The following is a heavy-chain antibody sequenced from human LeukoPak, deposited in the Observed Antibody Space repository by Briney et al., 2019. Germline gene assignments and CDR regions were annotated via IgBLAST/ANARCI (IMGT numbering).Heavy chain of an antibody. J-gene: IGHJ4*02. CDR2: INHSGST. D-gene: IGHD3/OR15-3a*01. CDR3: AREEVGLQLDY. Sequence: KSSETLSLTCAVYGGSFSAYYWSWIRQPPGKGLEWIGEINHSGSTNYNLSLKSRVTISVDTSKNQFSLKLSSVTAADTAVYYCAREEVGLQLDYWGQGTLVTVSS. V-gene: IGHV4-34*01. CDR1: GGSFSAYY.